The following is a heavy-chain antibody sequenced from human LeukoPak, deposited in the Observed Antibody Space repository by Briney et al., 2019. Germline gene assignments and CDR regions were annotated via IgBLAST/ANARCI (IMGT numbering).Heavy chain of an antibody. V-gene: IGHV4-34*01. CDR3: AREYYGSGSYSGY. D-gene: IGHD3-10*01. Sequence: SETLSLTCAVYGGSFSGYYWSWIRQPPGKGLEWIGEINHSGSTNYNPSLKSRVTISVDTSKNQFSLTLSPVTAAGTAVYYCAREYYGSGSYSGYWGQGTLVTVSS. J-gene: IGHJ4*02. CDR1: GGSFSGYY. CDR2: INHSGST.